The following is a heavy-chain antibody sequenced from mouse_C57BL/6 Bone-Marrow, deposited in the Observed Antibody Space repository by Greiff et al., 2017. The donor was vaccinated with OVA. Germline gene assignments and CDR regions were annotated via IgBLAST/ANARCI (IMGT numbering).Heavy chain of an antibody. J-gene: IGHJ1*03. CDR1: GYSFTDYN. V-gene: IGHV1-39*01. CDR2: INPNYGTT. Sequence: EVQLQESGPELVKPGASVKISCKASGYSFTDYNMNWVKQSNGKSLEWIGVINPNYGTTSYNQKFKGKATLTVDQSSSTAYMQLNSLTSEDSAVYDCARRGLTGSYWYFDVWGTGTTVTVSS. D-gene: IGHD4-1*01. CDR3: ARRGLTGSYWYFDV.